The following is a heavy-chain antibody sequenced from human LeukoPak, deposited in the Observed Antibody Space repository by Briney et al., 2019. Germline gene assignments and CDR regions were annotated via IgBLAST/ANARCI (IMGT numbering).Heavy chain of an antibody. V-gene: IGHV3-53*01. D-gene: IGHD6-25*01. Sequence: GGSLRLSCAASAFTVSNNYINWVRQAPGKGLEWVSIIYSDGTTYYADSVKGRFTISRDNSKNTLYLQMNSLRAEDTAVYYCARKTAAFDYWGQGNLVTVSS. CDR2: IYSDGTT. CDR3: ARKTAAFDY. J-gene: IGHJ4*02. CDR1: AFTVSNNY.